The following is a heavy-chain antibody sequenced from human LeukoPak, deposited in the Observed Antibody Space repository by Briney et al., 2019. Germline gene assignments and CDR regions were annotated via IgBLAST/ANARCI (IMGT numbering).Heavy chain of an antibody. CDR3: AREMLAAVAAQS. V-gene: IGHV3-7*01. CDR1: GFTFSSYW. CDR2: IKQDGSEK. D-gene: IGHD6-19*01. Sequence: PGGSLRLSCAASGFTFSSYWMNWVRQAPGRGLEWVANIKQDGSEKDYVDSVKGRFTISRDNAKNSLYLQMNSLRAEDTAVYYCAREMLAAVAAQSWGQGTLVTVSS. J-gene: IGHJ5*02.